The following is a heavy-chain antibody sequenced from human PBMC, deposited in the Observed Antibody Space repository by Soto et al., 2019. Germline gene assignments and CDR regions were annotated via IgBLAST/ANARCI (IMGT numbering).Heavy chain of an antibody. J-gene: IGHJ6*03. Sequence: GGSLRLSCAASGFTFSSYGMHWVRQAPGKGLEWVAVIWYDGSNKYYADSVKGRFTISRDNSKNTLYLQMNSLRAEDTAVYYCVRDREEYQLLYYYMDVWGKGTTVTVSS. CDR1: GFTFSSYG. CDR2: IWYDGSNK. V-gene: IGHV3-33*08. CDR3: VRDREEYQLLYYYMDV. D-gene: IGHD2-2*01.